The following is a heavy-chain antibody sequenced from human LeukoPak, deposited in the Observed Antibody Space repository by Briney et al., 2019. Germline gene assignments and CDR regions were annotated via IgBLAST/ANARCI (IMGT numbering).Heavy chain of an antibody. Sequence: ASVKVSCKASGYTFTSYDINWVRQATGQGLEWMGWMNPNSGNTGYAQKFQGRVTMTRNTSISTAYMELSSLRSEDTAVYYCARGEGYCSGGRCHRRFDYWGQGTLVTVSS. CDR2: MNPNSGNT. CDR1: GYTFTSYD. V-gene: IGHV1-8*01. J-gene: IGHJ4*02. D-gene: IGHD2-15*01. CDR3: ARGEGYCSGGRCHRRFDY.